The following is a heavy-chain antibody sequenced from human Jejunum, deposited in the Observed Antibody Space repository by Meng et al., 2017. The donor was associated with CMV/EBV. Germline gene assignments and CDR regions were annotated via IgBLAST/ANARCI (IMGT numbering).Heavy chain of an antibody. V-gene: IGHV3-30-3*01. CDR2: ISFDGGKI. D-gene: IGHD6-13*01. J-gene: IGHJ4*02. CDR1: GFPFIGHA. CDR3: ARARTAAAGSAIDY. Sequence: SGFPFIGHAFRWVRRARGKGLEWVSVISFDGGKIYYAEAVKGRFTISRDNSKNTVFLEMNSLKTEDTAKYYCARARTAAAGSAIDYWGQGALVTVSS.